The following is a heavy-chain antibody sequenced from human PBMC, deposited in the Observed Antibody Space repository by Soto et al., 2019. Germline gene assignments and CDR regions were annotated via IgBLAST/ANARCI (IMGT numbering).Heavy chain of an antibody. CDR1: GGSISSGGYY. J-gene: IGHJ2*01. CDR3: ASYFFFLMIRRPPRSTLFPYRRSSDL. D-gene: IGHD4-17*01. Sequence: SETLSLTCTVSGGSISSGGYYWSWIRQHPGKGLEWIGYIYYSGSTYYNPSLKSRVTISVDTSTNQFSLKLSSVTAADTAVYYCASYFFFLMIRRPPRSTLFPYRRSSDL. CDR2: IYYSGST. V-gene: IGHV4-31*03.